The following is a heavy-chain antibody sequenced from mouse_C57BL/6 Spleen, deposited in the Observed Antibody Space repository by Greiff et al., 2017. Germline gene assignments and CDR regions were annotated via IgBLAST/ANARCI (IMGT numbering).Heavy chain of an antibody. CDR3: ARPGYGYDGDY. CDR1: GYTFTSYW. CDR2: IYPSDSET. Sequence: VQLQQPGAELVRSGSSVKLSCKASGYTFTSYWMDWVKQRPGQGLEWIGNIYPSDSETHYNQKFKDKATLTVDKSSSTAYMQLSSLTSEDSAIYDCARPGYGYDGDYWGQGTTLTVSS. J-gene: IGHJ2*01. V-gene: IGHV1-61*01. D-gene: IGHD2-2*01.